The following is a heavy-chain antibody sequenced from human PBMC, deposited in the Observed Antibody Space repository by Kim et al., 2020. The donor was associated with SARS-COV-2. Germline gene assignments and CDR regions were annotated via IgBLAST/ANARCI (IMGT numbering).Heavy chain of an antibody. V-gene: IGHV1-24*01. CDR1: GYTLTELS. CDR3: ATAYDSSGYYYGVDWFDP. J-gene: IGHJ5*02. CDR2: FDPEDGET. Sequence: ASVKVSCKVSGYTLTELSMHWVRQAPGKGLEWMGGFDPEDGETIYAQKFQGRVTMTEDTSTDTAYMELSSLRSEDTAVYYCATAYDSSGYYYGVDWFDPWGQGTLVTVSS. D-gene: IGHD3-22*01.